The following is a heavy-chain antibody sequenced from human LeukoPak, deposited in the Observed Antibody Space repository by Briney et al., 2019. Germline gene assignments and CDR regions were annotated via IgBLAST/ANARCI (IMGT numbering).Heavy chain of an antibody. CDR3: ARKYYDILTGYYRFDY. J-gene: IGHJ4*02. D-gene: IGHD3-9*01. Sequence: PSETLSLTCSVSGVSINTGDYYWGWVRQPPGKGLEWIGIVAYSGNTYYNPSVKSRVTISVDKSKNQFSLKLSSVTAADTAVYYCARKYYDILTGYYRFDYWGQGTLVTVSS. V-gene: IGHV4-39*07. CDR1: GVSINTGDYY. CDR2: VAYSGNT.